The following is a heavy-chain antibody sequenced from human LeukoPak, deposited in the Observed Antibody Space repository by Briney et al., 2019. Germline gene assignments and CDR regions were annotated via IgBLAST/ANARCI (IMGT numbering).Heavy chain of an antibody. J-gene: IGHJ5*02. CDR1: GGSFSGYY. V-gene: IGHV4-34*01. CDR3: ASLVSPPYNWFDP. CDR2: INHSGST. Sequence: PSETLSLTCAVYGGSFSGYYWSWIRQPPGKGLEWIGEINHSGSTNYNPSLKSRVTISVDTSKNQFSLKLSSVTAADTAVYYCASLVSPPYNWFDPWGQGTLVTVSS. D-gene: IGHD3-10*01.